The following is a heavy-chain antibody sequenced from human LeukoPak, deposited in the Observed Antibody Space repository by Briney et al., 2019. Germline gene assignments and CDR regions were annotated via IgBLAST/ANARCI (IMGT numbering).Heavy chain of an antibody. Sequence: PSETLSLTCTVSGGSISSSSYYWSWIRQPPGKGLEWIGSIYYSGSTYYNPSLKSRVTISVDTSKNQFSLKLSSVTAADTAVYYCARHGSPGQDCSGGSCHWFDPWGQGTLVTVSS. D-gene: IGHD2-15*01. CDR2: IYYSGST. CDR3: ARHGSPGQDCSGGSCHWFDP. CDR1: GGSISSSSYY. J-gene: IGHJ5*02. V-gene: IGHV4-39*01.